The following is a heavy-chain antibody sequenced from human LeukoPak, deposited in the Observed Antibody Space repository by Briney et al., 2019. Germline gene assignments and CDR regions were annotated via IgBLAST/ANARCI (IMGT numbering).Heavy chain of an antibody. CDR3: AKRGGGVSNFDY. V-gene: IGHV3-23*01. J-gene: IGHJ4*02. CDR1: GFTFSGYA. D-gene: IGHD3-16*01. Sequence: GGSLRLSCAASGFTFSGYAMSWVRQAPGKGLEWVSGVSGSGASTYYADSVEGRFTISRDNSNNTLYLQMNRLRAEDTAVYYCAKRGGGVSNFDYWGQGTLVTVSS. CDR2: VSGSGAST.